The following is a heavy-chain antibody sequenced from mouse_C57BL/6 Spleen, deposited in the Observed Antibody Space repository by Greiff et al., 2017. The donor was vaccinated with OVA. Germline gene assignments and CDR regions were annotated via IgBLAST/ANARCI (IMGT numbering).Heavy chain of an antibody. CDR3: AREGFYYGSSYYYAMDY. J-gene: IGHJ4*01. CDR1: GNASGSSW. CDR2: IYPGDGDT. V-gene: IGHV1-82*01. Sequence: QVQLQQSGPELVKPGASVKISCKAFGNASGSSWMNWVRRRPGKGLEWIGRIYPGDGDTNYNGKFKGKATLTADKSSSTAYMQLSSLTSEDSAVYFCAREGFYYGSSYYYAMDYWGQGTSVTVSS. D-gene: IGHD1-1*01.